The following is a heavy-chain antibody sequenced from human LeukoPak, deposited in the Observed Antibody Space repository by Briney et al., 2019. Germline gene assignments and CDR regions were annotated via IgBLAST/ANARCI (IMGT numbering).Heavy chain of an antibody. Sequence: SETLSLTCTVSGGSTSSSSYYWGWIRQPPGKGLEWIGSIYYSGSTYYNPSLKSRVTISVDTSKNQFSLKLSSVTAADTAVYYCARVVAVAGYNWFDPWGQGTLVTVSS. D-gene: IGHD6-19*01. V-gene: IGHV4-39*07. CDR2: IYYSGST. CDR1: GGSTSSSSYY. J-gene: IGHJ5*02. CDR3: ARVVAVAGYNWFDP.